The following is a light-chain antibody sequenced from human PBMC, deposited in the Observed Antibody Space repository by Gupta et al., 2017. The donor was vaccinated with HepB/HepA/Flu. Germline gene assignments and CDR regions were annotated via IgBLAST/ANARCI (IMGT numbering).Light chain of an antibody. Sequence: EIVLTQSPGTLSLSPGERATLSCRASQSIRSTYLTWYQQKPGQAPRLLIYGASNRATGIPDRFSGSGSGTDFTLTISRLEPEDFAVYYCQHFDSTPLTFGHGTKVDIK. J-gene: IGKJ3*01. CDR2: GAS. CDR1: QSIRSTY. V-gene: IGKV3-20*01. CDR3: QHFDSTPLT.